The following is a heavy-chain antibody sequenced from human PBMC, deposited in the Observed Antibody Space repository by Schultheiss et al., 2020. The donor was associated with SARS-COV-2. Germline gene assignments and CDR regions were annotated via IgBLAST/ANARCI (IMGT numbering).Heavy chain of an antibody. CDR2: VSWNGCRT. CDR1: GFTFSSYA. V-gene: IGHV3-23*01. D-gene: IGHD2-15*01. J-gene: IGHJ5*01. CDR3: AKETGVMVVARNWFDS. Sequence: GESLKISCAASGFTFSSYAMSWVRQAPGKGLEWVSGVSWNGCRTHYADSVKGRFTISRDNSKNTLYLQMNSLRAEDTAVYYCAKETGVMVVARNWFDSWGQGTLVTVSS.